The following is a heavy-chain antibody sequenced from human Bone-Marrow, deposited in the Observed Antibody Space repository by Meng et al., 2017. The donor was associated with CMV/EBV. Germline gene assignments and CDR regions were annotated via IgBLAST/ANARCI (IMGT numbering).Heavy chain of an antibody. D-gene: IGHD1-14*01. CDR2: IRYEGSNT. CDR3: ANGRNYYGMDV. J-gene: IGHJ6*02. V-gene: IGHV3-30*02. CDR1: GCTFRNYG. Sequence: CTESGCTFRNYGMHWIRHAPGTAPEWLAFIRYEGSNTYYADSVKGRFTISRDNSENTLYLQMNSLIAEDTAVYYCANGRNYYGMDVWGQGTTVTVSS.